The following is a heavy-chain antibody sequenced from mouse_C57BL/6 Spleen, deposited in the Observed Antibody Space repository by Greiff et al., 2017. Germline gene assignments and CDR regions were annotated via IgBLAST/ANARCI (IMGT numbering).Heavy chain of an antibody. D-gene: IGHD3-1*01. CDR2: IWRGGST. Sequence: QVQLQQSGPGLVQPSPCLSISCTVSGFSFTSYGVHWVRQSPGKGLEWLGVIWRGGSTDYNAAFMSRLSITTDNSKSQAFFQMNSLQADDTAIYYCAKNRERYAMDYWGQGTSVTVSS. J-gene: IGHJ4*01. CDR1: GFSFTSYG. V-gene: IGHV2-5*01. CDR3: AKNRERYAMDY.